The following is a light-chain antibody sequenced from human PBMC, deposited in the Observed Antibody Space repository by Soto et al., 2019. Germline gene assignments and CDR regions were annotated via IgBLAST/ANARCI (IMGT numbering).Light chain of an antibody. CDR1: QSVSNTY. CDR2: GAS. CDR3: QQHGSSGA. V-gene: IGKV3-20*01. J-gene: IGKJ1*01. Sequence: ETVLTQSPGTLSLSPGERATLSCRASQSVSNTYLAWYQQKPGQPPRLLVYGASNRATGIPDRFSGSGSVTDFTLTISRLAPEDFAVYYCQQHGSSGAFGQGTKVDIK.